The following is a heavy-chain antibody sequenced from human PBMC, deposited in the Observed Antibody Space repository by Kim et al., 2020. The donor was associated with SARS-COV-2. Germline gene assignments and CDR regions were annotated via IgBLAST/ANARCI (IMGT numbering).Heavy chain of an antibody. V-gene: IGHV1-46*01. CDR3: ARDVRANPGGGTMMDDY. D-gene: IGHD3-22*01. Sequence: ASVKVSCKASGYTFTSYYMHWVRQAPGQGLEWMGIINPSGGSTSYAQKFQGRVTMTRDTSTSTVYMELSSLRSEDTAVYYCARDVRANPGGGTMMDDYWGQGTLVTVSS. CDR1: GYTFTSYY. J-gene: IGHJ4*02. CDR2: INPSGGST.